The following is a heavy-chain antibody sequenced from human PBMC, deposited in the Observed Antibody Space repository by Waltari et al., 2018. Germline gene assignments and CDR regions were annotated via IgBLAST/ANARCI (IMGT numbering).Heavy chain of an antibody. D-gene: IGHD3-16*02. Sequence: QELLVESGGGVVQPGGSLRLACAASGFMFSNYVMYWVRQAPGKGLEWVAIMSYDGNDKYYADSVKGRFTISRDNSKDTLYLQMNSLRTEDSAVYYCARVMKELSLKFALDVWGLGTLVTVSS. V-gene: IGHV3-30-3*01. CDR2: MSYDGNDK. CDR1: GFMFSNYV. J-gene: IGHJ3*01. CDR3: ARVMKELSLKFALDV.